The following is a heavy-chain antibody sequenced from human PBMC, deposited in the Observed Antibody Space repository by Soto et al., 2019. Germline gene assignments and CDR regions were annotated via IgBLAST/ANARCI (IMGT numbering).Heavy chain of an antibody. V-gene: IGHV4-31*03. Sequence: QVQLQESGPGLVKPSQTLSLTCTVSGGSISSGGYYWSWIRQHPGKGLEWIGYIYYSGSNYYNPSLNSRVTISVETSKNQFSLKLSSVTAADTAVYYCATETMVRGEAGNYYYYYGMDVWGQGTTVTVSS. CDR1: GGSISSGGYY. CDR2: IYYSGSN. J-gene: IGHJ6*02. CDR3: ATETMVRGEAGNYYYYYGMDV. D-gene: IGHD3-10*01.